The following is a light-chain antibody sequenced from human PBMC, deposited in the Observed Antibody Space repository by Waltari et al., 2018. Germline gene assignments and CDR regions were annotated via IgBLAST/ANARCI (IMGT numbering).Light chain of an antibody. CDR3: QQSYSTLVT. CDR2: AAS. J-gene: IGKJ3*01. Sequence: MTQTPLSLSVTPGQPASISCKSSQSLLHSDGKTYLYWYLQKPGKAPKLLIYAASSLQSGVPSRFSGSGSGTDFTLTISSLQPEDFATYYCQQSYSTLVTFGPGTKVDIK. CDR1: QSLLHSDGKTY. V-gene: IGKV1-39*01.